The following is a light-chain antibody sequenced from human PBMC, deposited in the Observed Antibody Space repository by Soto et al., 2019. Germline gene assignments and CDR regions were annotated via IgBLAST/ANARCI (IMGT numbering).Light chain of an antibody. V-gene: IGKV1-13*02. CDR1: QGVRSA. CDR3: QQFHSPALT. J-gene: IGKJ4*01. Sequence: AIQLTQSPSSLSASVGDSVTITCRASQGVRSALAWYKHKPGRGPRLLISDASTLQSGVPSRFSGSGSGTDFPLTISSLQPEDFATYYCQQFHSPALTFGGVTKLE. CDR2: DAS.